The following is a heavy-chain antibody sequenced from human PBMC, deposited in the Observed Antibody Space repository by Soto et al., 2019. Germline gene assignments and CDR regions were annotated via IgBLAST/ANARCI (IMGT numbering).Heavy chain of an antibody. V-gene: IGHV4-30-4*01. CDR3: ARHQYGRGMDV. CDR2: ISYRGST. J-gene: IGHJ6*02. Sequence: QVQLQESGPGLVQPSQTLSLTCTVTGGSISSGDNYWGWIRQPPGKGLEWIAYISYRGSTSYNSSLRSRLTISLDTSENLFSLELSSVTAADTAIYYCARHQYGRGMDVGGQGTTVTVSS. D-gene: IGHD4-17*01. CDR1: GGSISSGDNY.